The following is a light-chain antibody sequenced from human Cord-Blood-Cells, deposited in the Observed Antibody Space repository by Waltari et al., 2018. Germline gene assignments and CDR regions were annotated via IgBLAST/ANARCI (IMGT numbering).Light chain of an antibody. CDR3: AAWDDSLNGVV. J-gene: IGLJ2*01. CDR2: SNN. Sequence: QSVLTQPPSASGTPGQRVTISCSGSSSNIGSNPINWYQQPPGTAPKLLTYSNNQRPSGVPDRFSGSKSGTSASLAISGIQSEDEADYYCAAWDDSLNGVVFGGGTKLTVL. V-gene: IGLV1-44*01. CDR1: SSNIGSNP.